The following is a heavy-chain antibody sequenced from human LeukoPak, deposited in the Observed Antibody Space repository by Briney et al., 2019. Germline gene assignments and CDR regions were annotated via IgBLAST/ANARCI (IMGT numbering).Heavy chain of an antibody. D-gene: IGHD3-3*01. Sequence: RRSLRLSCAASGFTFSDYLISSVRQTPGKRLEYVSAISSTVGSTYYANPLKGRFPISRDNSKNTLYLQMVSLRAEDMAVYYCARNGASLGFLEWFGALDIWGQGTMVTVSS. CDR3: ARNGASLGFLEWFGALDI. CDR1: GFTFSDYL. CDR2: ISSTVGST. V-gene: IGHV3-64*01. J-gene: IGHJ3*02.